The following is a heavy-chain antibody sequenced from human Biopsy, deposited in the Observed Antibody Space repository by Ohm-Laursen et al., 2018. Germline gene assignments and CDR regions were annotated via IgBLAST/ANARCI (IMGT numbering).Heavy chain of an antibody. CDR3: ARHPTGFWFDP. CDR2: IYSTETT. J-gene: IGHJ5*02. V-gene: IGHV4-39*01. CDR1: GGPISSSSTYY. Sequence: GTLSLTCTVSGGPISSSSTYYWAWLRQPPGKGLEWIGSIYSTETTFYNPSLKSRVTISIDTSTNQFSLKVPSVTAADTALYFCARHPTGFWFDPWGHGTLVTVSS.